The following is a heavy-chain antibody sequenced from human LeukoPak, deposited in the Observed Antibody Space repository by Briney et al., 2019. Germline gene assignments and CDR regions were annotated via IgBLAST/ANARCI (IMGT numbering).Heavy chain of an antibody. CDR2: IIPILGIA. CDR3: ARDPGDYGGNFFDY. CDR1: GGTFSSYA. V-gene: IGHV1-69*04. J-gene: IGHJ4*02. Sequence: SVKVSCKASGGTFSSYAISWVRQAPGQGLEWMGRIIPILGIANYAQKFQGRVTITAGKSTSTAYMELSSLRSEDTAVYYCARDPGDYGGNFFDYWGQGTLVTVSS. D-gene: IGHD4-23*01.